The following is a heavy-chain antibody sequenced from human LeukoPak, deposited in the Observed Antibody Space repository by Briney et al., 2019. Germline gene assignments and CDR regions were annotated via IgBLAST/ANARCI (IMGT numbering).Heavy chain of an antibody. V-gene: IGHV3-23*01. J-gene: IGHJ6*03. D-gene: IGHD3-10*02. CDR1: GLTFSSYV. Sequence: GGSLRLSCVASGLTFSSYVMNWVRQAPGKGLEWVSSIGGSGGSTNYADPVKGRFTISRDNSKNTLYLQMNSLRAEDTAVYYCAKVPMFGYMDVWGKGTTATVSS. CDR3: AKVPMFGYMDV. CDR2: IGGSGGST.